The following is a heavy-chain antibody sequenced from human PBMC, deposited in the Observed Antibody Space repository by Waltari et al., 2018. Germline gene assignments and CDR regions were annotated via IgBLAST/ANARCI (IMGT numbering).Heavy chain of an antibody. D-gene: IGHD4-17*01. Sequence: QVQLVQSGAEVKKPGSSVKVSCKASGGTFSSYAISWVRQAPGQGLEWMGGTIPILGKANYAQKFQGRITSTADKSTSTAYMELSSLRSEDTAVYYCARDYGDYDYLARPFDYWGQGTLVTVSS. V-gene: IGHV1-69*10. CDR3: ARDYGDYDYLARPFDY. J-gene: IGHJ4*02. CDR2: TIPILGKA. CDR1: GGTFSSYA.